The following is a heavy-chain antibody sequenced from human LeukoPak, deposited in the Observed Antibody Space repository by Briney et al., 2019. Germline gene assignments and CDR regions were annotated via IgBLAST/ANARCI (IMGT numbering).Heavy chain of an antibody. J-gene: IGHJ4*02. CDR1: GGSISSYY. CDR3: ARGYYDFWSGYLWYFDY. V-gene: IGHV4-59*01. CDR2: IYYSGST. Sequence: SETLSLTCTVSGGSISSYYWSWIRQPAGKGLEWIGYIYYSGSTNYNPSLKSRVTISVDTSKNQFSLKLSSVTAADTAVYYCARGYYDFWSGYLWYFDYWGQGTLVTVSS. D-gene: IGHD3-3*01.